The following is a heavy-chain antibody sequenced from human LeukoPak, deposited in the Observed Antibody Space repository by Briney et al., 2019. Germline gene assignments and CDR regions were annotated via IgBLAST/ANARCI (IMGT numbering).Heavy chain of an antibody. Sequence: ASVKVSCKASGYTFTSYGISWVRQAPGQGLEWMGWISAYNGNTNYAQKLQGRVTMTTDTSTSTAYVELRSLRSDDTAVYYCARLGYDILTGYLYYFDYWGQGTLVTVSS. D-gene: IGHD3-9*01. CDR1: GYTFTSYG. CDR2: ISAYNGNT. J-gene: IGHJ4*02. V-gene: IGHV1-18*01. CDR3: ARLGYDILTGYLYYFDY.